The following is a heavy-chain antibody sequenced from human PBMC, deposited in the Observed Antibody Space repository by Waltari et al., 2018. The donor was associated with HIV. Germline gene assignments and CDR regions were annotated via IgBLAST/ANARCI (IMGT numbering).Heavy chain of an antibody. J-gene: IGHJ4*02. Sequence: EVQLVQSGAEVKKPGESLKISCKGTGYTFSFYWIGWVRQMPGKGLEWMGINYPGDSDTRYSPSFQGQVTISAYKYISTVYLQWSSLKASDTATYFWARHHREVVAAPWKWQYWGQGTLVTVSP. CDR2: NYPGDSDT. CDR3: ARHHREVVAAPWKWQY. V-gene: IGHV5-51*01. D-gene: IGHD6-19*01. CDR1: GYTFSFYW.